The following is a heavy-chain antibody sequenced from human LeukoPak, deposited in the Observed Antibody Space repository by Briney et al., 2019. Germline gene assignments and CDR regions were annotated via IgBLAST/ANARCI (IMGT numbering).Heavy chain of an antibody. CDR2: IKQDGSDK. CDR1: GFTFSSYW. V-gene: IGHV3-7*03. CDR3: AKVRTYFYHGLDV. D-gene: IGHD1-14*01. J-gene: IGHJ6*02. Sequence: PGGSLRLSCEVSGFTFSSYWMNWVRQAPGKGLEWVANIKQDGSDKYYVDSAKGRFTISRDNAKNSLYLQMNSLRAEDTAVYYCAKVRTYFYHGLDVWGQGTTVTVSS.